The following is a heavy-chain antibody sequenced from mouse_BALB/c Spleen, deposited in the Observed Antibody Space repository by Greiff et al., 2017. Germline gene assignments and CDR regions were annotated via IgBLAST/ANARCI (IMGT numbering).Heavy chain of an antibody. CDR2: IYPGDGDT. J-gene: IGHJ2*01. CDR1: GYTFTSYW. Sequence: QVQLQQSGAELARPGASVKLSCKASGYTFTSYWMQWVKQRPGQGLEWIGAIYPGDGDTRYTQKFKGKATLTADKSSSTAYMQLSSLASEDSAVYYCARGLLPYFDYWGQGTTRTVSS. V-gene: IGHV1-87*01. CDR3: ARGLLPYFDY. D-gene: IGHD1-1*01.